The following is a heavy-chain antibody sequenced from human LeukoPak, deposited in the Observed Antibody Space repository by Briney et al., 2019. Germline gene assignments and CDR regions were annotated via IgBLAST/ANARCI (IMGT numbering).Heavy chain of an antibody. J-gene: IGHJ4*02. CDR1: EGTFSSYS. CDR3: AKTPCSNYGGYFDY. V-gene: IGHV3-30*18. Sequence: AAGSLTLSCAASEGTFSSYSRSWVRQAPGKGLEWVAVISYDGSKKYHADSVNGRFTISRDNSKDTLYLQMNSLRAEDTAVYYCAKTPCSNYGGYFDYWGQGTLVTVSS. CDR2: ISYDGSKK. D-gene: IGHD4-11*01.